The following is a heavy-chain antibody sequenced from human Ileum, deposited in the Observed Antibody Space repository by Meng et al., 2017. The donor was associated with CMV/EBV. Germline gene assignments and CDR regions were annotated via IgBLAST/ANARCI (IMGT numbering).Heavy chain of an antibody. Sequence: CKASGYTFIDYGISWVRQAPGQGLEWMGWISTHNGNTNYAKNFQGRVTMTTDTSTSTVYMELRSLRSDDSAVYYCARDRGSYLAYLDHWGQGTLVTLL. CDR2: ISTHNGNT. D-gene: IGHD1-26*01. J-gene: IGHJ4*02. V-gene: IGHV1-18*01. CDR3: ARDRGSYLAYLDH. CDR1: GYTFIDYG.